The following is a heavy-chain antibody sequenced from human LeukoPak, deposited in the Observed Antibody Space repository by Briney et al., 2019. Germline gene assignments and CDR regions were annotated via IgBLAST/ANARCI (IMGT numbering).Heavy chain of an antibody. CDR1: GGSISSYY. Sequence: SETLSLTCTVSGGSISSYYWSWIRQPPGKGLEWIGYIYYSGSTNYNPSLKSRVTISVDTSKNQFSLKLSSVTAADTAVYYCARSHYGDDTPNFDYWGQGTLVTVSS. V-gene: IGHV4-59*01. CDR3: ARSHYGDDTPNFDY. D-gene: IGHD4-17*01. CDR2: IYYSGST. J-gene: IGHJ4*02.